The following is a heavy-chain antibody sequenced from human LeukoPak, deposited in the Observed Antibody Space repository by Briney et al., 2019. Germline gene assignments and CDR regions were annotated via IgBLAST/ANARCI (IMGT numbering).Heavy chain of an antibody. Sequence: ASVKVSCQTSGYTFTNYDINLVRQATGQGFEWMGWMSPNSGNTGYTQKFQGRVGMTMDTSIRTAYMELSSLRSEDTAVYYCARTPPNWGADYWGQGTLVTVSS. J-gene: IGHJ4*02. CDR3: ARTPPNWGADY. D-gene: IGHD7-27*01. CDR1: GYTFTNYD. V-gene: IGHV1-8*01. CDR2: MSPNSGNT.